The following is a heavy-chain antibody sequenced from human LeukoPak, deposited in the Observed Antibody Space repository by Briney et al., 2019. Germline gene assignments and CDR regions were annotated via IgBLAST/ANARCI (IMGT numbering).Heavy chain of an antibody. D-gene: IGHD5-18*01. Sequence: ASVRVSCKPSGYTFTENYMLRVRQAPGQGLEWMGWVNANSSGTNYAQKFQGRVTMTRDTSITTAYMELSRLSSDLTAVYYCARRWIQLWKGIDYWGQGTLVTVSS. CDR3: ARRWIQLWKGIDY. V-gene: IGHV1-2*02. CDR2: VNANSSGT. CDR1: GYTFTENY. J-gene: IGHJ4*02.